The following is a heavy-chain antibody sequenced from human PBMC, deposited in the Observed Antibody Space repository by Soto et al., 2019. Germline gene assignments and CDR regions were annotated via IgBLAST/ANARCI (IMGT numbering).Heavy chain of an antibody. V-gene: IGHV4-4*07. CDR3: ARDHGIAVAARVYYYGMDV. J-gene: IGHJ6*02. CDR1: GGSLSSYD. Sequence: PXXTLSLACTVSGGSLSSYDWGWIRQPAGKGLELIGRIYTSGSTNYNPSLKGRFTMSVDTSKNQFSLKLSSVTAADTAVYYCARDHGIAVAARVYYYGMDVWGQGTTGTVSS. CDR2: IYTSGST. D-gene: IGHD6-19*01.